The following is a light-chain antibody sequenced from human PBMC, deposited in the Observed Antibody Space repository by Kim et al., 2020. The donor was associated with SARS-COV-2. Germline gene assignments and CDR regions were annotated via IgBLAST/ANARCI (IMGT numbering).Light chain of an antibody. CDR2: GKH. J-gene: IGLJ3*02. CDR1: SLRNYY. CDR3: NSRDISGNHLV. Sequence: SSELTQDPAVSVALGQTIRITCQGDSLRNYYVSWYQQKPGQAPVLVIHGKHNRPSGISDRFSGSSSGNTASLTITGAQAEDVADYYCNSRDISGNHLVFG. V-gene: IGLV3-19*01.